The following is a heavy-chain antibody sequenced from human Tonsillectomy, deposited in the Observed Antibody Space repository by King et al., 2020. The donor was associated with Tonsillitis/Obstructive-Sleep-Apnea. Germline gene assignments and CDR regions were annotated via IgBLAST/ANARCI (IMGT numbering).Heavy chain of an antibody. CDR2: IDPTDSHT. Sequence: VQLVESGAEVKKPGESLRISCKGSGYSFSSYWINWVRQMPGKGLEWMGRIDPTDSHTNYSPSFQGHVTISVDKSISTAYLKGSSLKASDTAMYYCARLVIAAADGPPCLDVWGQGTTVTVFS. CDR1: GYSFSSYW. J-gene: IGHJ6*02. D-gene: IGHD6-13*01. V-gene: IGHV5-10-1*03. CDR3: ARLVIAAADGPPCLDV.